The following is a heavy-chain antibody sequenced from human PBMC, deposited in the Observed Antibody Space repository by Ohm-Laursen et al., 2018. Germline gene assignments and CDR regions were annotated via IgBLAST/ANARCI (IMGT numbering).Heavy chain of an antibody. Sequence: SLRLSCAASGFTFSTYWMTWVRQAPGKGLEWVANIKQDGSEKYYVDSVKGRFTISRDNAKNSLYLQMNSLRAEDTAVYYCARDGEVVVAAIFSHAFDIWGQGTMVTVSS. CDR2: IKQDGSEK. J-gene: IGHJ3*02. CDR1: GFTFSTYW. CDR3: ARDGEVVVAAIFSHAFDI. V-gene: IGHV3-7*01. D-gene: IGHD2-15*01.